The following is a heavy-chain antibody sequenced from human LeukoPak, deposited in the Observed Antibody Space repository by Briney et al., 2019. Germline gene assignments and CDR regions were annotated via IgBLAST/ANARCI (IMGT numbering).Heavy chain of an antibody. J-gene: IGHJ5*02. CDR1: GGSISSSSFY. V-gene: IGHV4-39*01. CDR2: IFYSGST. D-gene: IGHD6-19*01. CDR3: ARQGYISGQGFRNNWFDP. Sequence: SETLSLTCTVSGGSISSSSFYWGWIRQPPGKGLEWIGTIFYSGSTNYNPSLRSRVTMSVDTSKNQFSLRLSSVTAADTAVYYCARQGYISGQGFRNNWFDPWGQGSLVTVSS.